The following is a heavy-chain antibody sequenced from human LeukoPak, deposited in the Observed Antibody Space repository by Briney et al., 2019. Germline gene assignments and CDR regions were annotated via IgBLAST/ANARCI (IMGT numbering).Heavy chain of an antibody. D-gene: IGHD1-26*01. V-gene: IGHV7-4-1*02. CDR2: INTNTGNP. CDR1: GFTFTSYA. CDR3: ARIGSYVDNY. J-gene: IGHJ4*02. Sequence: GGSLRLSCAASGFTFTSYAMNWVRQAPGQGLEWMGWINTNTGNPTYAQGFTGRFVFSLDTSVSTAYLQISSLKAEDTAVYYCARIGSYVDNYWGQGTLVTVSS.